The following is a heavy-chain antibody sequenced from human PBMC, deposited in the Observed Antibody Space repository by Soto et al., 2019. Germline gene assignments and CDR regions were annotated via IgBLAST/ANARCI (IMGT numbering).Heavy chain of an antibody. J-gene: IGHJ5*02. CDR3: APSPQCSGGSCYSPRFDP. Sequence: SGPTLVNPTQPLPLSCTFSGFSLSTSGVGVGWIRLPPGQALEWLALIYWNDDKRYSPPLKSRLTISKHSFENPVGLTKTYMDPVGTATYYRAPSPQCSGGSCYSPRFDPWGQRTLVTAAS. D-gene: IGHD2-15*01. V-gene: IGHV2-5*01. CDR2: IYWNDDK. CDR1: GFSLSTSGVG.